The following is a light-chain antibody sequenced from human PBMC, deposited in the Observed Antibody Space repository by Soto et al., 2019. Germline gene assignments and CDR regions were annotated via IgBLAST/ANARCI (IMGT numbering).Light chain of an antibody. CDR2: DAS. CDR1: QSISSW. J-gene: IGKJ1*01. CDR3: QQYNSYSSWT. Sequence: IQMTQSPSSVSASVGDRVTITCRASQSISSWLAWYQQKPGKAPKLLIYDASSLESGVPSRFSGSGSGTEFTLTISSLQPDDFATYYCQQYNSYSSWTFGQGTKVEIK. V-gene: IGKV1-5*01.